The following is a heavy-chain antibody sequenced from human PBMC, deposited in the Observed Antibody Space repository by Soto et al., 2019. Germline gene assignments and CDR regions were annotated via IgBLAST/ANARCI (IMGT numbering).Heavy chain of an antibody. J-gene: IGHJ6*03. Sequence: PGGSLRLSCAASGFTFDDYAMHWVRKAPGKGLEWVSGISWNSGSIGYADSVKGRFTISRDNAKNSLYLQMNSLRAEDTALYYCAKGVSYYYYYMDVWGKGTTVTVSS. V-gene: IGHV3-9*01. CDR1: GFTFDDYA. CDR2: ISWNSGSI. CDR3: AKGVSYYYYYMDV.